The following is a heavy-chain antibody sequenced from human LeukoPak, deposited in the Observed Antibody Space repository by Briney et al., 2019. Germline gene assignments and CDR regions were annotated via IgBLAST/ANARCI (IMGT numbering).Heavy chain of an antibody. CDR1: GFTFSSYA. J-gene: IGHJ4*02. D-gene: IGHD3-10*01. Sequence: GASLRLSCAASGFTFSSYAMSWVRQAPGKGLEWVSAISGSGGSTYYADSVKGRFTISRDNSKYTLYLQMNSLRAEDTAVYYCANTPSTLWFGELLAYFDYWGQGTLVTVSS. CDR2: ISGSGGST. V-gene: IGHV3-23*01. CDR3: ANTPSTLWFGELLAYFDY.